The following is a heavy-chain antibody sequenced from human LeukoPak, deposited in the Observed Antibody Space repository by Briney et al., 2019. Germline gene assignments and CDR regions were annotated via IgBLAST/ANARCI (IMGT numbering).Heavy chain of an antibody. D-gene: IGHD3-10*01. CDR3: ARANDNYYYYHMDV. CDR2: ISSSSSYI. V-gene: IGHV3-21*01. CDR1: GFSFSHYS. Sequence: PGGSLRLSCAASGFSFSHYSMNWVRQAPGKGLEWVSSISSSSSYIYYADSVRGRFTSSRDNAKNSLYLQMNSLRAEDTAVYYCARANDNYYYYHMDVWGKGTTVTISS. J-gene: IGHJ6*03.